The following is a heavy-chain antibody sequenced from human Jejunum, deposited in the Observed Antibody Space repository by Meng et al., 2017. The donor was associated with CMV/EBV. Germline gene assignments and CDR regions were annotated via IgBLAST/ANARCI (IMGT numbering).Heavy chain of an antibody. CDR2: IYYSGRT. D-gene: IGHD4-11*01. J-gene: IGHJ6*02. CDR3: ARDHSNYKDYYYYGMDV. CDR1: SSSYY. V-gene: IGHV4-39*07. Sequence: SSSYYWGWIRQPPGKGLEWIGSIYYSGRTNYNPSLKSRVTISVDTSKNQFSLKLSSVTAADTAVYYCARDHSNYKDYYYYGMDVWGQGTTVTVSS.